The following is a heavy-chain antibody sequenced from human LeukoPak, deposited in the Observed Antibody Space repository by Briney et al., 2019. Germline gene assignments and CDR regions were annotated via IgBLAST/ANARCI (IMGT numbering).Heavy chain of an antibody. CDR1: GFTFDDYA. V-gene: IGHV3-9*03. CDR2: ISWNSGSI. CDR3: AKASIAVAGPAYFDY. Sequence: GGSLRLSCAASGFTFDDYAMHWVRQAPGKGLEWVSGISWNSGSIGYADSVKGRFTISRDNAKDSLYLQMNSLRAEDMALYYCAKASIAVAGPAYFDYWGQGTLVTVSS. D-gene: IGHD6-19*01. J-gene: IGHJ4*02.